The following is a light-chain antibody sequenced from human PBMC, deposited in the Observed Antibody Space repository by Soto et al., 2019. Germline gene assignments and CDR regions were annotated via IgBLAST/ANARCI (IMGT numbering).Light chain of an antibody. V-gene: IGKV4-1*01. Sequence: DIVMTQSPDSLAVSLGERATINCKYSQSVLYTFNNKNLLAWYQQKPGQPPKLLIYWASTRESGVPDRFSGSGSGTDFTLTISSLQAEDVAVYYCHQYFNTPYTFGQGTKLEIK. CDR3: HQYFNTPYT. CDR2: WAS. J-gene: IGKJ2*01. CDR1: QSVLYTFNNKNL.